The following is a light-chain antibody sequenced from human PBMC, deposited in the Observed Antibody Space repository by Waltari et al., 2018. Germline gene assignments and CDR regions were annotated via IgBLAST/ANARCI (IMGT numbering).Light chain of an antibody. J-gene: IGLJ3*02. V-gene: IGLV2-23*01. Sequence: QSALTQPASVSGSPGQSLTISCTETSSAIRPFNPVSWYQQHPGKAPKVIIYEGSKRPSGVSNRFSGSKSGNTASLTIAGLQAEDEADYYCCSYTGSTSPRVFGGGTKLTVL. CDR1: SSAIRPFNP. CDR3: CSYTGSTSPRV. CDR2: EGS.